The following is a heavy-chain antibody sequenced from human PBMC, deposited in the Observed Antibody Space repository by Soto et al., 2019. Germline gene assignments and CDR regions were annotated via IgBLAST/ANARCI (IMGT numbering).Heavy chain of an antibody. CDR3: ARDGMRIQPSGLDY. Sequence: EVQLVESGGGLVKPGGSLRLSCAASGFTFSSYSMNWVRQAPGKGLEWVSSISSSSSYIYYADSVKGRFTIPRDNAKNSLYLQMNSLRAEDTAVYYFARDGMRIQPSGLDYWGQGTLVTVSS. V-gene: IGHV3-21*01. CDR2: ISSSSSYI. D-gene: IGHD5-18*01. CDR1: GFTFSSYS. J-gene: IGHJ4*02.